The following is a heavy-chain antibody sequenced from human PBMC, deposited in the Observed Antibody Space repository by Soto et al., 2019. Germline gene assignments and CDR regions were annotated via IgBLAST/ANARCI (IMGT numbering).Heavy chain of an antibody. V-gene: IGHV1-69*06. D-gene: IGHD6-19*01. CDR1: GGTFSSYA. J-gene: IGHJ6*02. CDR3: ARSSPPGIAVASTYYYYGMDV. CDR2: IIPIFGTA. Sequence: SVKVSCKASGGTFSSYAISWVRQAPGQGLEWMGGIIPIFGTANYARKFQGRATITADKSTSTAYMELSSLRSEDTAVYYCARSSPPGIAVASTYYYYGMDVWGQGTTVTVSS.